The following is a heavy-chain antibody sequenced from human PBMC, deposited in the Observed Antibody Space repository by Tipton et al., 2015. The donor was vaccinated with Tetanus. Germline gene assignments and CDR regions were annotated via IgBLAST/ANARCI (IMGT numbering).Heavy chain of an antibody. D-gene: IGHD3-16*01. CDR3: AREDTYYDYVWGSYDPVSNWFDP. CDR2: TYYRSKWYN. CDR1: GDSVSSNSAA. Sequence: GLVKPSQTLSLTCAISGDSVSSNSAAWNWIRQSPSRGLEWLGRTYYRSKWYNDYAVSVKSRITINPDTSKNQFSLQLNSVTPEDTAVYYCAREDTYYDYVWGSYDPVSNWFDPWGQGTLVTVSS. J-gene: IGHJ5*02. V-gene: IGHV6-1*01.